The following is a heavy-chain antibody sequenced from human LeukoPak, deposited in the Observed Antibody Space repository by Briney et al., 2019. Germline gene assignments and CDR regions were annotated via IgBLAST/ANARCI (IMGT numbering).Heavy chain of an antibody. V-gene: IGHV5-51*01. CDR2: IYPSDSDT. Sequence: GESPKISCKGSGYSFTNYWVGWVLQMPGKGLEWMGIIYPSDSDTRYSPSFQGQVTISADKSINTAYLQWSSLKASDTAIYYCARHYRGPPRRGDNYFDTSGHGTLVTLSS. D-gene: IGHD2-21*01. J-gene: IGHJ4*03. CDR1: GYSFTNYW. CDR3: ARHYRGPPRRGDNYFDT.